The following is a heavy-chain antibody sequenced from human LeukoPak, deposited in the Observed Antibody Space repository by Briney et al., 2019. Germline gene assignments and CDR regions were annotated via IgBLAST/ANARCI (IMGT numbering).Heavy chain of an antibody. D-gene: IGHD3-22*01. V-gene: IGHV4-59*01. J-gene: IGHJ4*02. CDR3: AREYDSSGYIGTFDY. CDR1: GGSISSYY. CDR2: IYYSGST. Sequence: SETLSLTCTVSGGSISSYYWSWIRQPPGKGLEWIGYIYYSGSTNYNPSLKSRVTLSVDTSKNQFSLKLSSVTAADTAVYYCAREYDSSGYIGTFDYWGQGTLVTVSS.